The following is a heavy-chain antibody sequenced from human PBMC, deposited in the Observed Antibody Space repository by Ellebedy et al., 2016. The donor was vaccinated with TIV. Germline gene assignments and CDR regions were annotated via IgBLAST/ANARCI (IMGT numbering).Heavy chain of an antibody. V-gene: IGHV3-30*03. CDR3: ARVAAAGTR. D-gene: IGHD6-13*01. J-gene: IGHJ4*02. Sequence: GESLKISCAASGFTFSSYGMHWVRQAPGKGLEWVAVISYDGSNKYYADSVKGRFTISRDNSKNTLYLQMNSLRAEDTAVYYCARVAAAGTRWGQGTLVTVSS. CDR1: GFTFSSYG. CDR2: ISYDGSNK.